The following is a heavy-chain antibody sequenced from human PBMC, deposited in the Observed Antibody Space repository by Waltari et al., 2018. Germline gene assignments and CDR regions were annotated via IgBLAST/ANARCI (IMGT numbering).Heavy chain of an antibody. CDR2: IYHSGST. V-gene: IGHV4-38-2*02. Sequence: QVQLQESGPGLVKPSETLSLTCAVSGYYISSGDYWGGIRQPPGKGLEWIGSIYHSGSTYYNPSLKSRVTISVDTSKNQFSLKLSSVTAADTAVYYCARDRKVNYYDSSGYGYWGQGTLVTVSS. J-gene: IGHJ4*02. CDR1: GYYISSGDY. CDR3: ARDRKVNYYDSSGYGY. D-gene: IGHD3-22*01.